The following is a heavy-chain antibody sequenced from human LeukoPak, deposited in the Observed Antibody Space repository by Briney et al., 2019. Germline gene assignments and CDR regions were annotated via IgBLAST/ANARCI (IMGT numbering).Heavy chain of an antibody. CDR3: ARVGPMAIDY. CDR2: IYYIGST. V-gene: IGHV4-59*01. Sequence: SETLSLTCTVSGGSISNYYWSWIRQPPGKELEWIGYIYYIGSTNYNPSLKRRVTISVDTSKNQFSLKLSSVTAADTAVYYCARVGPMAIDYWGQGTLVTVSS. D-gene: IGHD3-10*01. J-gene: IGHJ4*02. CDR1: GGSISNYY.